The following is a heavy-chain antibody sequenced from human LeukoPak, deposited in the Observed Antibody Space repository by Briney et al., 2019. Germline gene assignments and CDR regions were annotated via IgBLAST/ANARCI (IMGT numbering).Heavy chain of an antibody. CDR2: ISGSGGST. J-gene: IGHJ4*02. V-gene: IGHV3-23*01. Sequence: GGSLRLSCAASGFTFSSYAMSWVGQAPGKGVEGVSAISGSGGSTYYADSVEGRFTISRDNSKNTLYLQMNSLRAEDTAVYYCAKDGSYYGYWGQGTLVTVSS. CDR3: AKDGSYYGY. CDR1: GFTFSSYA. D-gene: IGHD3-10*01.